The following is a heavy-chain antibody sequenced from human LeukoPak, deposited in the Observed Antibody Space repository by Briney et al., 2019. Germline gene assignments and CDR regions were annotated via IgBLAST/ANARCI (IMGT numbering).Heavy chain of an antibody. V-gene: IGHV4-59*12. Sequence: SETLSLTCTVSGGSISRYYWSWIRQPPGKGLEWIGYIYYSGSTNYNPSLKSRVTISVDTSKNQFSLKLTSVTAADTAVYYCARGLSHIVVVPAATPDWFDPWGQGTLVTVSS. CDR3: ARGLSHIVVVPAATPDWFDP. J-gene: IGHJ5*02. CDR1: GGSISRYY. D-gene: IGHD2-2*01. CDR2: IYYSGST.